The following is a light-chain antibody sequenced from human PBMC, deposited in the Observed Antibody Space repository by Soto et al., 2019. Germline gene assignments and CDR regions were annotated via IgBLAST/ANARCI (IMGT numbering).Light chain of an antibody. CDR2: EVN. CDR1: SSDIGGYNS. V-gene: IGLV2-8*01. CDR3: SSSAGTNSFVL. Sequence: SALTQPPSASGSPGQSVTISCTGTSSDIGGYNSVSWYQQHPGKAPKLMIYEVNKRPLGVPERFSGSKSGNTASLTVSGLQADDEADYYCSSSAGTNSFVLFGGGTQLTVL. J-gene: IGLJ3*02.